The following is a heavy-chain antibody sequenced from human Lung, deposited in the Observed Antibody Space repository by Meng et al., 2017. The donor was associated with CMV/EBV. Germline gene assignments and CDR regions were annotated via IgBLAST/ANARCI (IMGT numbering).Heavy chain of an antibody. J-gene: IGHJ6*02. CDR3: ARFDMDVEGYYGMDV. CDR1: GGSISTYY. D-gene: IGHD2-15*01. CDR2: ISNSGST. V-gene: IGHV4-59*01. Sequence: SETLSPXCTVSGGSISTYYWNWPRQLPGKGLEWIGYISNSGSTDYNPSLKSRVTISVDTSKNQFCLKLTSVTAADTAVYYCARFDMDVEGYYGMDVWGQGXTVTVSS.